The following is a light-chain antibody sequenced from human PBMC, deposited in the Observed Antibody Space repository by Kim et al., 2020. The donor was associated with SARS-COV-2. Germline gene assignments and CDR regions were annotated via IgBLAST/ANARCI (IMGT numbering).Light chain of an antibody. CDR2: YDS. V-gene: IGLV3-21*04. Sequence: SYELTQPPSVSVAPGKTARITCGGNNIGSKSVHWYQQRPGQAPVLVISYDSDRPSGSPERFSGSNSGNTATLTISRVEAGDEADYYCQLWDSTSDHVVF. J-gene: IGLJ2*01. CDR3: QLWDSTSDHVV. CDR1: NIGSKS.